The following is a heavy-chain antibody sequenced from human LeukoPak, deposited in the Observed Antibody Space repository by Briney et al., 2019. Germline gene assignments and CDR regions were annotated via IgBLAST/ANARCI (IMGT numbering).Heavy chain of an antibody. D-gene: IGHD6-13*01. CDR3: ARTRQYSSSWDCCFDP. J-gene: IGHJ5*02. V-gene: IGHV1-18*01. CDR1: VYTFTSYG. CDR2: ISAYNGNT. Sequence: GASVKVSCKASVYTFTSYGISWVRQAPGQGLEWMGWISAYNGNTDYAQKLQGRVTMTTDTSTSTAYMELRSLRSDDTAVYYCARTRQYSSSWDCCFDPWGQGTLVTVSS.